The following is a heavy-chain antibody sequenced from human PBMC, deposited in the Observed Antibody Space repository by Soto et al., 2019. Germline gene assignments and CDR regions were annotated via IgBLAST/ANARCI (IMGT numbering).Heavy chain of an antibody. J-gene: IGHJ4*02. CDR2: INHSGST. CDR3: ARSRWGDGYGY. CDR1: GGSFSGYY. D-gene: IGHD5-12*01. V-gene: IGHV4-34*01. Sequence: QVQLQQWGAGLLKPSETLSLTCAVYGGSFSGYYWSWIRQPPGKGLEWIGEINHSGSTNYNPSLKSRVTISVDTSKNQFSLKLSSVTAADTAVYYCARSRWGDGYGYWGQGTLVTVSS.